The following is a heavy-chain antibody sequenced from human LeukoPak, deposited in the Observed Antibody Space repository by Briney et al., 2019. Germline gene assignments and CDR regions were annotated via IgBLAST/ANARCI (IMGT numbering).Heavy chain of an antibody. Sequence: GGSLRLSCAPAGFTFSIYWMTWVRQAPGKGLEWVANINQGGSERYYVDSVKDRFTISRDNAKNSLSLQMDSLRVEDTAVYYCARANWGRLDLWGQGTLVTVSS. CDR2: INQGGSER. V-gene: IGHV3-7*01. J-gene: IGHJ4*02. CDR1: GFTFSIYW. D-gene: IGHD7-27*01. CDR3: ARANWGRLDL.